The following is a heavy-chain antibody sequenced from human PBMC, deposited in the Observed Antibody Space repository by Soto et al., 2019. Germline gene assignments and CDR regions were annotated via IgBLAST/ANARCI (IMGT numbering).Heavy chain of an antibody. CDR3: ARGAAADLRSEYFQH. CDR2: IYYSGST. CDR1: GGSISSYY. J-gene: IGHJ1*01. V-gene: IGHV4-59*01. D-gene: IGHD6-13*01. Sequence: SETLSLTCTVSGGSISSYYWSWIRQPPGKGLEWIGYIYYSGSTNYNPSLKSRVTISVDTSKNQFSLKLSSVTAADTAVYYCARGAAADLRSEYFQHWGQGTLVTVSS.